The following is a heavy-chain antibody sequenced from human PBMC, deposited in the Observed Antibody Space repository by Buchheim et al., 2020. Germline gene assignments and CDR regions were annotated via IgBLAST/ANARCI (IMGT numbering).Heavy chain of an antibody. CDR1: GFTFSSYA. V-gene: IGHV3-30-3*01. CDR3: ARDSVSYGLYDFDY. D-gene: IGHD5-18*01. CDR2: ISYDGSNK. J-gene: IGHJ4*02. Sequence: QVQLVESGGGVVQPGRSLRLSCAASGFTFSSYAMHWVRQAPGKGLEWVAVISYDGSNKYYADSVKGRFXIYRDNSKNTLSLQMNSLRAEDTAVYYCARDSVSYGLYDFDYWGQGTL.